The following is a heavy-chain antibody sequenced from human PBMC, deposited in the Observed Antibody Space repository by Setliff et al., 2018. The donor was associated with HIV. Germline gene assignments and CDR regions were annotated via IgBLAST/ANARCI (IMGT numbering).Heavy chain of an antibody. CDR3: VQSSDSYYYFDS. CDR2: IYSAGST. V-gene: IGHV4-61*09. J-gene: IGHJ4*02. CDR1: GGSLSSGYDY. D-gene: IGHD1-26*01. Sequence: SETLSLTCTVSGGSLSSGYDYWTWIRQPAGKGLEWIGHIYSAGSTNFNPSLKSRVTMSLDTSKNQFSLKLSSVTAADTAVYYCVQSSDSYYYFDSWGQGTQVTVSS.